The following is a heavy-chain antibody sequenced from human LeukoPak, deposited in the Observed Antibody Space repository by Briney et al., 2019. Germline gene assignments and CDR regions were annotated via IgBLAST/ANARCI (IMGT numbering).Heavy chain of an antibody. Sequence: GGSLRLSCAASGFTFSSYSMNWVRQAPGKGLEWVSSISSSSSYIYYADSAKGRFTISRDNAKNTLYLQMNSLRAEDMAVYYCARDRGGGSADYYFDYWGQGTLVTVSS. CDR2: ISSSSSYI. J-gene: IGHJ4*02. V-gene: IGHV3-21*01. CDR1: GFTFSSYS. D-gene: IGHD4/OR15-4a*01. CDR3: ARDRGGGSADYYFDY.